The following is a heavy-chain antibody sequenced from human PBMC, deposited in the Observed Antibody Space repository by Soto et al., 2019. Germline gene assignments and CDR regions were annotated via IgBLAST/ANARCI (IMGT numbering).Heavy chain of an antibody. J-gene: IGHJ6*02. Sequence: VQLLESGGGLVQPGGSLRLSCAASGFTFSSYAMSWVRQAPGKGLEWVSAISGSGGSTYYADSVKGRFTISRDNSKNTLYLQMNSLRAEDTAVYYCAKGTYGDYVVYYYYGMDVWGQGTTVTVSS. D-gene: IGHD4-17*01. V-gene: IGHV3-23*01. CDR3: AKGTYGDYVVYYYYGMDV. CDR1: GFTFSSYA. CDR2: ISGSGGST.